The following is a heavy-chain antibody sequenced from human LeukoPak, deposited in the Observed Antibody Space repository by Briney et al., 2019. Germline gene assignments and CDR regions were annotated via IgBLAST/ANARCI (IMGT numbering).Heavy chain of an antibody. CDR2: INPNSGGT. CDR3: ARGPLSYRAHDY. J-gene: IGHJ4*02. CDR1: GYTYTGYY. Sequence: ASVKVSCKASGYTYTGYYMHWVRQAPGQGLEWMGWINPNSGGTNYAQKFQGRVTMTRDTSISTAYMELSRLRSDDTAVYYCARGPLSYRAHDYWGQGTLVTVSS. D-gene: IGHD3-16*02. V-gene: IGHV1-2*02.